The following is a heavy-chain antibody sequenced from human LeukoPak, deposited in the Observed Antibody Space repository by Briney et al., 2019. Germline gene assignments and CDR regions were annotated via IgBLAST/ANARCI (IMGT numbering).Heavy chain of an antibody. CDR3: ARGIVVVVGASDHFDY. CDR2: TNSGGTST. V-gene: IGHV3-23*01. D-gene: IGHD2-15*01. CDR1: GFPFSDFS. J-gene: IGHJ4*02. Sequence: PGGSLRLSCATSGFPFSDFSMSWVRQAPGKGLEWISTTNSGGTSTYYAESVKGRFTISRDNAKTSLYLQINSLRADDTALYFCARGIVVVVGASDHFDYWGQGTLITVSS.